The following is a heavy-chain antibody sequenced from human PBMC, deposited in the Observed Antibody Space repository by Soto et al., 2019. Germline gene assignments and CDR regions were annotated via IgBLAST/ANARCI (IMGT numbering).Heavy chain of an antibody. CDR3: ARDRSTYGGGGTGEVKENWFDP. D-gene: IGHD2-8*01. CDR1: GYSISSGYY. V-gene: IGHV4-38-2*02. J-gene: IGHJ5*02. Sequence: PSETLSLTCAVSGYSISSGYYWGWLRQPPGKGLEWIGSIYHGGSTYYNPSLNSRVTLSIDMTNNHVSLILNSVTAADTAVYYCARDRSTYGGGGTGEVKENWFDPWGQGALVTVSS. CDR2: IYHGGST.